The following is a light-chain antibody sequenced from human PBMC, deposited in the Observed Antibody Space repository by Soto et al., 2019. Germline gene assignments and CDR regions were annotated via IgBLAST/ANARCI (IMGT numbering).Light chain of an antibody. V-gene: IGKV4-1*01. J-gene: IGKJ2*01. CDR2: WAS. CDR3: QQYYSAFFT. Sequence: DIVMTQSPDSLAVSLGERATISCKSSQSLLFSSNNKTYLTWYQHRPGQSPKMLIFWASARESGVPERFSASGSETDFTLTISGLQPEDAAVYYGQQYYSAFFTCGQGTRLEIK. CDR1: QSLLFSSNNKTY.